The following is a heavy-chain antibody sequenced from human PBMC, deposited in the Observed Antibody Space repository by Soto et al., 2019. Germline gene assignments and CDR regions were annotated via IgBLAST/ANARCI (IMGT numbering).Heavy chain of an antibody. Sequence: GGSLRLSCAASGFSFRSYALSWVRQAPGKGLEWVSAISGSGGSTYYAGSVKGRFTISRDNSKNTLYLQMNSLRAEDTAVYYCAKDSEGCTNGVCFKGYYYGMDVWGQGTTVTVSS. V-gene: IGHV3-23*01. CDR1: GFSFRSYA. CDR2: ISGSGGST. J-gene: IGHJ6*02. CDR3: AKDSEGCTNGVCFKGYYYGMDV. D-gene: IGHD2-8*01.